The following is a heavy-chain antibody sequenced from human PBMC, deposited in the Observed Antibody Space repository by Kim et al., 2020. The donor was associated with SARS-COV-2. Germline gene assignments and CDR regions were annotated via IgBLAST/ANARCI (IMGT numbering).Heavy chain of an antibody. CDR1: GYTFTSYA. D-gene: IGHD3-22*01. CDR3: AYDSSGYYPNNWFDP. V-gene: IGHV1-3*01. J-gene: IGHJ5*02. Sequence: ASVKVSCKASGYTFTSYAMHWVRQAPGQRLEWMGWINAGNGNTKYSQKFQGRVTITRDTSASTAYMELSSLRSEDTAVYYCAYDSSGYYPNNWFDPWGQGTLVTVSS. CDR2: INAGNGNT.